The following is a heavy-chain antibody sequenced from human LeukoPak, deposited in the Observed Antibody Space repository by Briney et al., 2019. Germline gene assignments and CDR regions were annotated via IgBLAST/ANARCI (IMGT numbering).Heavy chain of an antibody. Sequence: GGSLRLSCAASGFTFYDYAMHWVRHAPGKGLEWGAGIRWNRGRIVYADSVKGRFTIYRENEKNSVYVKMNSLRAEDTALYYCAKDIGYSSSAYYYYYGMDVWGQGTTVTVSS. V-gene: IGHV3-9*01. CDR1: GFTFYDYA. CDR2: IRWNRGRI. CDR3: AKDIGYSSSAYYYYYGMDV. J-gene: IGHJ6*02. D-gene: IGHD6-6*01.